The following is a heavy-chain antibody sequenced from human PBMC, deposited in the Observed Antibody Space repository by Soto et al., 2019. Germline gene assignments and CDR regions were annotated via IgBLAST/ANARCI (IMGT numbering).Heavy chain of an antibody. CDR2: ISPSGGST. CDR1: GYTFTSYY. V-gene: IGHV1-46*01. J-gene: IGHJ6*02. D-gene: IGHD3-22*01. CDR3: ARPYDSSGYYHEDYGMDV. Sequence: ASVKVSSKASGYTFTSYYMHWVRQAPGQGLEWMGIISPSGGSTSYAQKFQGRVTMTRDTSTSTVYMELSSLRSEDTAVYYCARPYDSSGYYHEDYGMDVWGQGTTVIVSS.